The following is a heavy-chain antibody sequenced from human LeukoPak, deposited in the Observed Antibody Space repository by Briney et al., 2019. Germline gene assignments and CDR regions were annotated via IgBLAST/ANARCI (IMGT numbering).Heavy chain of an antibody. CDR1: GGSISSYY. Sequence: SATLSLTCTVAGGSISSYYWSWIRQPPGKGLEWLGSIDYSGSTYYNPSRKSQVTISVDTSKNQFSLKLSSATAVDTAVYYCSRRSKPRPPYDYVWGSYRRSAFDIWGQGTMVTVSS. D-gene: IGHD3-16*02. CDR3: SRRSKPRPPYDYVWGSYRRSAFDI. V-gene: IGHV4-39*01. J-gene: IGHJ3*02. CDR2: IDYSGST.